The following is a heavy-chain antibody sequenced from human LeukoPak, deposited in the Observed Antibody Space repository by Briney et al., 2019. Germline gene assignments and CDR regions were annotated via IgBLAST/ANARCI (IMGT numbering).Heavy chain of an antibody. CDR2: INHSGST. CDR3: ARGSTVTTSEYFDY. CDR1: GGSFSGYY. V-gene: IGHV4-34*01. J-gene: IGHJ4*02. D-gene: IGHD4-17*01. Sequence: SETLSLTCAVYGGSFSGYYWSWIRQPPGKGLEWIGEINHSGSTNYNPSLKSRVTISVDTSKNQFSLKLSSVTAAGTAVYYCARGSTVTTSEYFDYWGQGTLVTVSS.